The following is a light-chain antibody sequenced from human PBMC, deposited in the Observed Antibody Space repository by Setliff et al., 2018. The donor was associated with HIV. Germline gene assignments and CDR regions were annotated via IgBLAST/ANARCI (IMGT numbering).Light chain of an antibody. CDR3: CSYAGSYTSLYV. CDR1: SSDVGGYNY. J-gene: IGLJ1*01. CDR2: DVT. V-gene: IGLV2-11*01. Sequence: QSALTQPRSVSGSPGQSVTISCTGTSSDVGGYNYVSWYQHLPGKAPKLMIYDVTKRPSGVPDRFSGSKSGNTASLTLSGLQSEDEADYYCCSYAGSYTSLYVFGTGTKVTV.